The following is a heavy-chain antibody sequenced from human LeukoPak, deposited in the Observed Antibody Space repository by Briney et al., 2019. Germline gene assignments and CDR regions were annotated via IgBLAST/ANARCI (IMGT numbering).Heavy chain of an antibody. CDR1: GYSIGSXYY. D-gene: IGHD6-13*01. Sequence: SLXCTVXGYSIGSXYYXGWIXXXXXXXXXWXXNIYHSGSTYNHPSLKSRVTISVDTSKNQFSLKLSSVTAADTAVYYCARPMKQQLVGGEGYWGQGTLVTVSS. J-gene: IGHJ4*02. V-gene: IGHV4-38-2*02. CDR3: ARPMKQQLVGGEGY. CDR2: IYHSGST.